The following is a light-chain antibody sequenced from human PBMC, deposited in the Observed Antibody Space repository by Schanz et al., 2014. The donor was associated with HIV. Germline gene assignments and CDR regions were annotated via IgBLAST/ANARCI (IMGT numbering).Light chain of an antibody. Sequence: QSALTQPASVSGSPGQSITISCTGTSSDVGSYNLVSWYQQHAGKAPKLMIYEVTQRPSGVSNRFSGSKSGNTASLTISGLQAEDEADYYCSSYTSSSTGVFGGGTKLTVL. V-gene: IGLV2-14*02. J-gene: IGLJ2*01. CDR2: EVT. CDR1: SSDVGSYNL. CDR3: SSYTSSSTGV.